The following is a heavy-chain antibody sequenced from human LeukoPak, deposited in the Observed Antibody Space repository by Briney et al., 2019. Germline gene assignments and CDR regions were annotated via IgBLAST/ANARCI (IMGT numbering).Heavy chain of an antibody. CDR2: ITTSGLYI. Sequence: PGGSLRLSWAASGFTFSSYTMNWVRQAPGKGLEWVSSITTSGLYIYYADSVKGRFTISRDNAKNSLYLQMNTLRAEDTAVYYCASEPSGSYYRPLDFWGQGTLVTVSS. CDR1: GFTFSSYT. CDR3: ASEPSGSYYRPLDF. D-gene: IGHD1-26*01. V-gene: IGHV3-21*01. J-gene: IGHJ4*02.